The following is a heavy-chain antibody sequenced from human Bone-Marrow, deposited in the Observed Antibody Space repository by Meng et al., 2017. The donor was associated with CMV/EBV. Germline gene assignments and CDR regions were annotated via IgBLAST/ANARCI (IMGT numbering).Heavy chain of an antibody. V-gene: IGHV1-69*02. CDR2: IIPILGIA. D-gene: IGHD6-25*01. Sequence: SVKVSCKASGGTFSSYTISWVRQAPGQGLEWMGRIIPILGIANYAQKFQGRVTITADKSTGTAYMELSSLRSEDTAVYYCARAALILGFVPWGQGTLVTVSS. CDR1: GGTFSSYT. CDR3: ARAALILGFVP. J-gene: IGHJ5*02.